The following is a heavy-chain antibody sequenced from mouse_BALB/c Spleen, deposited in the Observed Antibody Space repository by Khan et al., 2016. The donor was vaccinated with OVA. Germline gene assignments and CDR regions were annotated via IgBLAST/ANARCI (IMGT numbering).Heavy chain of an antibody. V-gene: IGHV5-9-3*01. J-gene: IGHJ2*01. CDR2: ISSGGSYT. Sequence: EVQLVESGGGLVRPGGSLKLSCAASGFSFSSYSMSWVRQTPEKRLVWVATISSGGSYTYYPDSVKGRFTISRDNAKNTQHLQVNSLRSEDTAMYYCTGQRGYYGSSPYFDYWGQGTTLTVSS. CDR3: TGQRGYYGSSPYFDY. CDR1: GFSFSSYS. D-gene: IGHD1-1*01.